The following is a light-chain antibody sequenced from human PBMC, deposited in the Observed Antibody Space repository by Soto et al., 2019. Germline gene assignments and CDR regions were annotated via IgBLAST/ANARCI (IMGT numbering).Light chain of an antibody. CDR3: SSYTSSDTLV. V-gene: IGLV2-14*01. Sequence: QSAPTQPASVSGSPGQSITISCTGARSDVGYSNHVSWYQQHPGKVPKLIIYDVNNRPSGVSDRFSGSKSGNTASLTISGLQSEDDGDYYCSSYTSSDTLVFGGGTKVTVL. J-gene: IGLJ3*02. CDR2: DVN. CDR1: RSDVGYSNH.